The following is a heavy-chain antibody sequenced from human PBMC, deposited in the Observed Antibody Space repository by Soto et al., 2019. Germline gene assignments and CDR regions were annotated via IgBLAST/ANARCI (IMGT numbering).Heavy chain of an antibody. V-gene: IGHV1-58*02. CDR2: IVVGSGNT. CDR3: AAATSYYDFWSGYQTQKDKGKSYAFDI. CDR1: GFTFTSSA. D-gene: IGHD3-3*01. Sequence: ASVKVSCKASGFTFTSSAMQWVRQARGQRLEWIGWIVVGSGNTNYAQKFQERVTITRDMSTSTAYMELSSLRSEDTAVYYCAAATSYYDFWSGYQTQKDKGKSYAFDIWGQGTMVTVSS. J-gene: IGHJ3*02.